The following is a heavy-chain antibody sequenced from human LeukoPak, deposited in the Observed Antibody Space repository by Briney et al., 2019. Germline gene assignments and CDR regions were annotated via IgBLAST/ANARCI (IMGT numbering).Heavy chain of an antibody. J-gene: IGHJ3*02. Sequence: SETLSLTCTVSGGSISSHYWSWIRQPPGKGLEWLGDIYYSGTTNYNPSLRSRVTISVDTSKNQFSLKLSSVTAADTAVYYCARDRPSGHEYTHVHDIWGQGTTVTVSS. CDR3: ARDRPSGHEYTHVHDI. CDR2: IYYSGTT. D-gene: IGHD3-3*01. V-gene: IGHV4-59*11. CDR1: GGSISSHY.